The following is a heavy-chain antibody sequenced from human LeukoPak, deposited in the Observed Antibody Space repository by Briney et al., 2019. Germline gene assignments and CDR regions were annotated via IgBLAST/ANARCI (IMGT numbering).Heavy chain of an antibody. CDR1: GFTFTGYY. J-gene: IGHJ4*02. D-gene: IGHD7-27*01. Sequence: ASVKVSCKASGFTFTGYYMHRVRQAPGQGLEWMGRINPNSGGTNYAQRFQGRVTMTRDTSISIAYMELSRLRSDDTAVYYCATSTWGWALSGYWGQGTLVTVSS. CDR2: INPNSGGT. CDR3: ATSTWGWALSGY. V-gene: IGHV1-2*02.